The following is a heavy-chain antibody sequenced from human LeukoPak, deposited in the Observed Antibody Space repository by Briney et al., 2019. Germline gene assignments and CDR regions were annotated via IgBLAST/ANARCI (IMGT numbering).Heavy chain of an antibody. Sequence: GGSLRLSCAASGFTFSSYAMHWVRQAPGKGLEWVAVISYDGSNKYYADSVKGRFTISRDNSKNTLYLQMNSLRAEDTAVYYCARYRGRQLWPTYYFDYWGQGTLVTVSS. CDR2: ISYDGSNK. D-gene: IGHD5-18*01. J-gene: IGHJ4*02. V-gene: IGHV3-30*04. CDR1: GFTFSSYA. CDR3: ARYRGRQLWPTYYFDY.